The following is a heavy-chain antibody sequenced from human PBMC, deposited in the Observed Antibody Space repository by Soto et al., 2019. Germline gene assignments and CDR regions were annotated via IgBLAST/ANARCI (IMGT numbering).Heavy chain of an antibody. D-gene: IGHD1-26*01. CDR1: GGSISSGDYY. J-gene: IGHJ3*02. Sequence: SETLSLTCTVSGGSISSGDYYWSWIRQPPGKGLEWIGYIYYSGSTYYNPSLKSRVTISVDTSKNQFSLKLSSVTAADTAVYYCARDRWEQGDAFDIWGQGTMVTVSS. CDR3: ARDRWEQGDAFDI. V-gene: IGHV4-30-4*01. CDR2: IYYSGST.